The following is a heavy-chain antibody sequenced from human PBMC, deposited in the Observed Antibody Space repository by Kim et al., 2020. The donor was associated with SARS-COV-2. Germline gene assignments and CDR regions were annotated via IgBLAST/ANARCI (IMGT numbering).Heavy chain of an antibody. CDR1: GFTFSSYA. Sequence: GGSLRLYCSASGFTFSSYAMHWVRQAPGKGLEYVSGISTNGGSTYYADSVKDRFIISRDNSRNMLNLQMSSLRSEDTAVYYCVKERTSGWYDFDYWGQGTLVTGSS. CDR3: VKERTSGWYDFDY. V-gene: IGHV3-64D*06. D-gene: IGHD6-19*01. J-gene: IGHJ4*02. CDR2: ISTNGGST.